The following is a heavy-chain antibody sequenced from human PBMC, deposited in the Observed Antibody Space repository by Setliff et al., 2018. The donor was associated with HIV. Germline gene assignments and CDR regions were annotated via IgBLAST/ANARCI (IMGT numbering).Heavy chain of an antibody. CDR3: ARDGDSGTLYDAFDI. CDR1: GGFISTGGYS. J-gene: IGHJ3*02. CDR2: IYHSGST. Sequence: SETLSLTCTVSGGFISTGGYSWSWIRQPPGKGLEWIGYIYHSGSTYYNPSLKSRVTISVDTSTDQFSLKVSSVTAADTAVYYCARDGDSGTLYDAFDIWGQGTMVTVSS. D-gene: IGHD1-26*01. V-gene: IGHV4-30-2*01.